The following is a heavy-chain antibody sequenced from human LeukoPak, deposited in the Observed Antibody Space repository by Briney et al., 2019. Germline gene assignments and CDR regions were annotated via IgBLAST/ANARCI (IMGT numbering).Heavy chain of an antibody. CDR2: INPNSGGT. CDR3: ATPSWGGYAEEFDY. Sequence: ASVKVSCKASGYTFTGYYMHWVRQAPGQGLEWMGWINPNSGGTNYAQKFQGSVTMTRDTSINTAYMELSRLRSDDTAVYYCATPSWGGYAEEFDYWGQGTLVTVSS. J-gene: IGHJ4*02. D-gene: IGHD5-12*01. V-gene: IGHV1-2*02. CDR1: GYTFTGYY.